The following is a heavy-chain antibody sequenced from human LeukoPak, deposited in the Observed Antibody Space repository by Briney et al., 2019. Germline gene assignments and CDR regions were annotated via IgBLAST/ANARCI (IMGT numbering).Heavy chain of an antibody. V-gene: IGHV3-21*01. CDR3: ARFFWRNWFDP. Sequence: AGGSLRLSCAASGFTFSSYSMNWVRQAPGKGLEWVSSISSSSSYIYYADSVKGRFTISRDNAKNSLYLQMNSLRAEDTAVYYCARFFWRNWFDPWGQGTLVTVSS. CDR2: ISSSSSYI. J-gene: IGHJ5*02. D-gene: IGHD3-3*01. CDR1: GFTFSSYS.